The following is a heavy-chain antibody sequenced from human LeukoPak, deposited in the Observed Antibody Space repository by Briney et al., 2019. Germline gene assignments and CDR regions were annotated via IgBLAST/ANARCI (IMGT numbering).Heavy chain of an antibody. D-gene: IGHD3-22*01. CDR2: IYYSGST. Sequence: GSLRLSCAASGFTFSDYNMRWIRQAPGKGLEWIGSIYYSGSTYYNPSLKSRVTISVDTSKNQFSLKLTSVTAADTAVYYCARHTGYYDSSGRYDAFDIWGQGTMVTVSS. CDR1: GFTFSDYN. CDR3: ARHTGYYDSSGRYDAFDI. J-gene: IGHJ3*02. V-gene: IGHV4-39*01.